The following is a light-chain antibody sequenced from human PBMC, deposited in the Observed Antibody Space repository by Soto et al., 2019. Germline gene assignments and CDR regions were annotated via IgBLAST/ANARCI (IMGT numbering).Light chain of an antibody. CDR1: QSVRSSY. CDR2: GAS. CDR3: QQYGSSPQT. J-gene: IGKJ1*01. Sequence: EIVLTQSPGTLSLSPGERATLSCRASQSVRSSYLAWYQQKPGQAPRLLIYGASSRATGIPDRFSGSGSGTEVTLTISRLEPEDFAVYYCQQYGSSPQTFGQGTKVEIK. V-gene: IGKV3-20*01.